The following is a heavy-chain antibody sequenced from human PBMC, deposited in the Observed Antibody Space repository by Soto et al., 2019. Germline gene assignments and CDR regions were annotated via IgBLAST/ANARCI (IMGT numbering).Heavy chain of an antibody. D-gene: IGHD2-21*01. V-gene: IGHV4-34*01. J-gene: IGHJ5*02. CDR1: GASLSDNY. CDR2: INHSGNT. CDR3: ARGRGEFDA. Sequence: PPDTLSHTYAVNGASLSDNYCNWLRQPPGKGLEWIGEINHSGNTNYNPSLRSRVTISIDTSKNQLSLNLRSVSAADTAVYYCARGRGEFDAWGKGT.